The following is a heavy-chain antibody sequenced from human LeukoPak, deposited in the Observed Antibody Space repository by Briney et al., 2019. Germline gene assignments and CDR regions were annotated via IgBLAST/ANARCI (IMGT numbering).Heavy chain of an antibody. J-gene: IGHJ5*02. V-gene: IGHV4-34*01. CDR1: GGSISSYY. Sequence: SETLSLTCTVSGGSISSYYWSWIRQPAGKGLEWIGEINHSGSTNYNPSLKSRVTISVDTSKNQFSLKLSSVTAADTAVYYCARGRRMVRGVIRNWFDPWGQGTLVTVSS. CDR3: ARGRRMVRGVIRNWFDP. CDR2: INHSGST. D-gene: IGHD3-10*01.